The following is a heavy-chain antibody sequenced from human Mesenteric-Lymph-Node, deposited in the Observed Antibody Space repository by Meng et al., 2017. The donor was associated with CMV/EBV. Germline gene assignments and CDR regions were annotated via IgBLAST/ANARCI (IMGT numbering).Heavy chain of an antibody. D-gene: IGHD3-16*01. V-gene: IGHV3-74*01. J-gene: IGHJ4*02. CDR2: INSDGSST. Sequence: ESLQISFAASGSTFSNYWMHWVRQAPGKGLVWVSRINSDGSSTSYADSVKGRFTISRDNAKNTLYLQMNSLRAEDTAVYYCARESFGMYYFDYWGQGTLVTVSS. CDR1: GSTFSNYW. CDR3: ARESFGMYYFDY.